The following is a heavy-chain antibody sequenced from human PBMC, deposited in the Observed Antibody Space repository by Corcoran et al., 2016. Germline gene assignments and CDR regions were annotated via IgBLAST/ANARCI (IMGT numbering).Heavy chain of an antibody. CDR3: ARDGGVYYDSSGFWFDP. Sequence: VQLQESGPGLVKPSETLSLTCTVSGGSISSYYWSGIRQPPGKGLAWIGYIYYSGSTNYNPSLKSRVAISVDTSKNQFSLKLSSVTAADTAVYYCARDGGVYYDSSGFWFDPWGQGTLVTVSS. J-gene: IGHJ5*02. D-gene: IGHD3-22*01. CDR1: GGSISSYY. V-gene: IGHV4-59*01. CDR2: IYYSGST.